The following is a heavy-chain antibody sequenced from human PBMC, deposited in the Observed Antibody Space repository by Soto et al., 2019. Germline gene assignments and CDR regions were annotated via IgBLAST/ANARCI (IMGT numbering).Heavy chain of an antibody. V-gene: IGHV3-30-3*01. J-gene: IGHJ4*02. CDR3: AREPDSSGYYIDY. Sequence: PGGSLRLSCAASGFTFSSYAMHWVRQAPGKGLEWVAVISYDGSNKYYADSVKGRFTISRDNSKNTLYLQMNSLRAEDTAVYYCAREPDSSGYYIDYWGQGTLVTVSS. CDR1: GFTFSSYA. D-gene: IGHD3-22*01. CDR2: ISYDGSNK.